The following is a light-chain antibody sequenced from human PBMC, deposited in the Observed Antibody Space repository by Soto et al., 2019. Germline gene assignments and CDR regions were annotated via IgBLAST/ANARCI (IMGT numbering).Light chain of an antibody. CDR1: QTIATY. CDR2: TAS. Sequence: DIQMTQSPSSLSASVGDRVTITCRTSQTIATYLNWYQQRPGKAPNLLIYTASNLQSGVPSRFGGSGPGTVFTLTISSLQPEDFSTYYCQQSYSAPWTFGQGTKVAI. CDR3: QQSYSAPWT. J-gene: IGKJ1*01. V-gene: IGKV1-39*01.